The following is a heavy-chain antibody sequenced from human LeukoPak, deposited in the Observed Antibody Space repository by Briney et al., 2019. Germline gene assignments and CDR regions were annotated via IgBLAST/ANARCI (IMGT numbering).Heavy chain of an antibody. CDR2: ITASGDGT. J-gene: IGHJ4*02. Sequence: GGSLRLSCASSGFTFSIYDMSWVRQAPGKGLEWVSVITASGDGTNYADSVKGRFTISRDNSKNTLYLQMNSLRVEDTAVYYCAKDPRVGATNYFDYWGQGTLVTVSS. D-gene: IGHD1-26*01. CDR3: AKDPRVGATNYFDY. CDR1: GFTFSIYD. V-gene: IGHV3-23*01.